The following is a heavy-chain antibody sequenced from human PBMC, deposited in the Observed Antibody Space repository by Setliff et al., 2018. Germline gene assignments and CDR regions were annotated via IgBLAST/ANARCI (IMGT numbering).Heavy chain of an antibody. J-gene: IGHJ2*01. CDR2: ISGSGGST. Sequence: PGGSLRLSCAASGFTFSDYYMSWIRQAPGKGLEWVSAISGSGGSTYYADSVKGRFTISRDNSKNTLYLQMNSLRAEDTAVYYCAKGQTQESNWYFDLWGRGTLVTVSS. D-gene: IGHD3-10*01. CDR3: AKGQTQESNWYFDL. CDR1: GFTFSDYY. V-gene: IGHV3-23*01.